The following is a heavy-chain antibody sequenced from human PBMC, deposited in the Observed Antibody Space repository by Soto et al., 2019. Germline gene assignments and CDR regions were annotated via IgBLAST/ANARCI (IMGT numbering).Heavy chain of an antibody. Sequence: QPRGPLSLYCAATGFTFGSYAMDWARKPQGKGREGVAGIWYDGSNKSNADSVKGRCSVSREKAKYTLYLQMNSMRAEDTAVDYCAREGLVRSFDLAGRLDVWGKGTTVTVSS. V-gene: IGHV3-33*01. D-gene: IGHD3-9*01. J-gene: IGHJ6*04. CDR3: AREGLVRSFDLAGRLDV. CDR2: IWYDGSNK. CDR1: GFTFGSYA.